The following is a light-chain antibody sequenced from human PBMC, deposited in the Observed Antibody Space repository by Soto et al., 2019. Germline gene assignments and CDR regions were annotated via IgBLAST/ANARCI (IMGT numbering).Light chain of an antibody. CDR1: SADVGGYNY. V-gene: IGLV2-14*01. CDR2: EVS. CDR3: GSYTSTDTPFV. Sequence: QSALAQPSSVSGSPGQSITISYTGASADVGGYNYISWYRHHPGKGPKLIIYEVSNRPSGVSDRFSGSKSGNKDSLLICTIEAEDATDYYCGSYTSTDTPFVFGTGTKVTVL. J-gene: IGLJ1*01.